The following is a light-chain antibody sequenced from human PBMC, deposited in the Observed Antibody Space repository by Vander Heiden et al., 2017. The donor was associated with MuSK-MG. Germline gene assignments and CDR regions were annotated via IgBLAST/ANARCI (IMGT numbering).Light chain of an antibody. CDR2: KNN. J-gene: IGLJ3*02. Sequence: QSVLTQPPSASGTPGQRVTITCSGSSSNIGTNTVTWYQLLPGTAPKLLIYKNNQRPSGVPDRFSGSKSGTSASLAISGLQSEDEADYYCAAWDDSLIGPEFGGGTKLTVL. V-gene: IGLV1-44*01. CDR3: AAWDDSLIGPE. CDR1: SSNIGTNT.